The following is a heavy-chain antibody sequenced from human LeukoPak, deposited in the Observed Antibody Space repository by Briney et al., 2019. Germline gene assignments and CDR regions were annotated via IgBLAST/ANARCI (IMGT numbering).Heavy chain of an antibody. CDR3: AKDRGYCSGGSCYSGYYYYYMDV. CDR2: ISGSGGST. Sequence: GGSLRLSCAASGFTFSSYAMSWVRQAPGKGLEWVSAISGSGGSTYYADSVKGRFTIPRDNSKNTLYLQMNSLRAEDTAVYYCAKDRGYCSGGSCYSGYYYYYMDVWGKGTTVTVSS. CDR1: GFTFSSYA. D-gene: IGHD2-15*01. V-gene: IGHV3-23*01. J-gene: IGHJ6*03.